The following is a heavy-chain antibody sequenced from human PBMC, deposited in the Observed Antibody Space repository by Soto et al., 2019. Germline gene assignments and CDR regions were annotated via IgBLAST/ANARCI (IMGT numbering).Heavy chain of an antibody. J-gene: IGHJ4*02. CDR1: GGSFSGYY. V-gene: IGHV4-34*01. CDR3: SRCRYVLKRGFYY. D-gene: IGHD3-16*01. CDR2: INHSGST. Sequence: PSETLSLTCAVYGGSFSGYYWSWIRQPPGKGLEWIGEINHSGSTNYNPSLKSRVTISVDTSKNQFSLKLSSVTAADTAVYYCSRCRYVLKRGFYYWGQGTLVPVSS.